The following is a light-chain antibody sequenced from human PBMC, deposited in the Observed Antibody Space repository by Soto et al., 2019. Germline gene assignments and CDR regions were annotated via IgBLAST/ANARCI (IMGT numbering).Light chain of an antibody. CDR1: QSVGRNY. CDR3: HQYDYAPLT. Sequence: EIVLTQSPGILSLSPGESATLSCRASQSVGRNYLGSFQHKPGQAPRLLIYNAFTRATGVSDRFSGSGSGTDFTLTVSRLEPEDFAVYYCHQYDYAPLTFGGGTKVEIK. CDR2: NAF. V-gene: IGKV3-20*01. J-gene: IGKJ4*01.